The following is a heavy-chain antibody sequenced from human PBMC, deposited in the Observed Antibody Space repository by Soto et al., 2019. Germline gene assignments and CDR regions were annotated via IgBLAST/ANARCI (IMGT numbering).Heavy chain of an antibody. D-gene: IGHD1-20*01. CDR2: IDPSDSYT. Sequence: GESLKSSCNGSGYSFTCYWITWVRQIPGKVLELVGKIDPSDSYTDYRPSFQGHVTISADKSISTAYLQWSSLKASDTAVYYYSIHNPHRISLDVNLVNLLDTWGHGTLVTVSS. J-gene: IGHJ5*01. CDR3: SIHNPHRISLDVNLVNLLDT. V-gene: IGHV5-10-1*01. CDR1: GYSFTCYW.